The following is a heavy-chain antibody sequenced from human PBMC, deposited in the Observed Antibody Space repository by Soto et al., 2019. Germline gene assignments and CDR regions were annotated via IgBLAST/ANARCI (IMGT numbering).Heavy chain of an antibody. CDR3: ARLSPHYGSGSYYRSRYFDY. CDR2: ISAYNGNT. Sequence: ASVKVSCKASGYTFTSYGISWVRQAPGQGLEWMGWISAYNGNTNYAQKLQGRVTMTTDTSTSTAYMELRSLRSDDTAVYYCARLSPHYGSGSYYRSRYFDYWGQGTLGTVSS. V-gene: IGHV1-18*01. CDR1: GYTFTSYG. D-gene: IGHD3-10*01. J-gene: IGHJ4*02.